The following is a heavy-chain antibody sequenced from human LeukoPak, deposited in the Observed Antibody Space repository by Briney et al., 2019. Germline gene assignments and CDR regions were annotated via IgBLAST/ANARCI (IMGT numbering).Heavy chain of an antibody. J-gene: IGHJ4*02. D-gene: IGHD5-18*01. CDR3: AKEDVDTSFDY. CDR2: ISDGAGGRT. Sequence: GGSLRLSCAASGFTFSNYAMNWVRQAPGRGLEWVSAISDGAGGRTYYTDSVKGRFTISRDNSKNTLYLQLNSLRAEDTAVYYCAKEDVDTSFDYWGQGTLVTVSS. CDR1: GFTFSNYA. V-gene: IGHV3-23*01.